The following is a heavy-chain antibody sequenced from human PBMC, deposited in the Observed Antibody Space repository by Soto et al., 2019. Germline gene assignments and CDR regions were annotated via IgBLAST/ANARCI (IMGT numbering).Heavy chain of an antibody. CDR1: GVTFSSET. V-gene: IGHV1-69*13. Sequence: VKVSCKASGVTFSSETLGWVRQAPGQGLEWVGGIIPLFGTASYAQKFQGRVTITADESTSTVYMELSSLRSDDTAVYFCATELGENPASPFDAWGQGTLVTVSS. CDR3: ATELGENPASPFDA. J-gene: IGHJ4*02. D-gene: IGHD3-10*01. CDR2: IIPLFGTA.